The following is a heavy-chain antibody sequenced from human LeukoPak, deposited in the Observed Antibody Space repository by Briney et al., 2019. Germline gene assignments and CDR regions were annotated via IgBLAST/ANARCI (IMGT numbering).Heavy chain of an antibody. CDR1: GGSISPYY. CDR2: IYYNGNT. Sequence: PSETLSLTCTVSGGSISPYYWSWIRQPPGKGLEWIGYIYYNGNTDHSPSLKSRVTISVDSSKNQFSLKLTSVTAADTAVYYCARRRSGSGALDIWGQGTLVTVSP. D-gene: IGHD1-26*01. V-gene: IGHV4-59*01. CDR3: ARRRSGSGALDI. J-gene: IGHJ3*02.